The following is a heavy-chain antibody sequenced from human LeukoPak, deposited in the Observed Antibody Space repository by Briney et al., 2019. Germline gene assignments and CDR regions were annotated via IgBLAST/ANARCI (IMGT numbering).Heavy chain of an antibody. CDR1: GGSISSSSYY. D-gene: IGHD3-10*01. CDR3: AIGDGSGSSPLRH. J-gene: IGHJ4*02. V-gene: IGHV4-39*01. Sequence: SETLSLTCTVSGGSISSSSYYWGWIRQPPGKGLEWIGSIYYSGSTYYNPSLKSRVTISVDTSKNQFSLKLSSVTAADTAVYYCAIGDGSGSSPLRHWGQGTLVTVSS. CDR2: IYYSGST.